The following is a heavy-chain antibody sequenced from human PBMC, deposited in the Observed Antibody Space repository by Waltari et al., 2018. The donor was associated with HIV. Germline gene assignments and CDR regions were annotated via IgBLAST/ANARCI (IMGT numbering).Heavy chain of an antibody. J-gene: IGHJ4*02. V-gene: IGHV3-74*01. Sequence: EVQLVESGGGLVQPGGSLRLYCAASGFTFSNSWMHWVRQPPGKGLVGFSRMNSGGLSITNSDAVKGRFTISRDNAKNTLYLQMNILSAEDTAVYYCASFPINDYSNKRLGYWGQGTLVTVSS. CDR3: ASFPINDYSNKRLGY. CDR1: GFTFSNSW. CDR2: MNSGGLSI. D-gene: IGHD4-4*01.